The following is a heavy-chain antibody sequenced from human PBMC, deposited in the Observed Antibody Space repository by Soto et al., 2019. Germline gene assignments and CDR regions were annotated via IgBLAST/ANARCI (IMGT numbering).Heavy chain of an antibody. J-gene: IGHJ5*02. Sequence: HLVQSGPEVKKPGASVSVSCKTSGDIFTNFGLSWVRQAPGQGLDWMGWIATYNSNKNYAQKFQGRLSLTTDTSTSTAYMELKSLTYDDTAVYYCASVDRVVVNWFDPWGQGTLVTVSS. V-gene: IGHV1-18*01. D-gene: IGHD3-10*01. CDR3: ASVDRVVVNWFDP. CDR1: GDIFTNFG. CDR2: IATYNSNK.